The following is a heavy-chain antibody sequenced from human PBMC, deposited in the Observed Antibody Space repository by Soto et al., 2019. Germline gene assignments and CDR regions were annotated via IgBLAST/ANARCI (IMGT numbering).Heavy chain of an antibody. V-gene: IGHV6-1*01. J-gene: IGHJ3*02. CDR3: ARGNTIFGVVTDAFDI. CDR1: GDSVSSNSAA. Sequence: SQTLSLTCAISGDSVSSNSAAWNWIRQSPSRGLEWLGRTYYRSKWYNDYAVSVKSRITINPDTSKNQFSLQLNSVTPEDTAVYYCARGNTIFGVVTDAFDIWGQGTMVTVSS. CDR2: TYYRSKWYN. D-gene: IGHD3-3*01.